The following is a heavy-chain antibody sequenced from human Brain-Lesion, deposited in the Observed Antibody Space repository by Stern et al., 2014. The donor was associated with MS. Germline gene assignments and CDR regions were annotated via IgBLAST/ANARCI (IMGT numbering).Heavy chain of an antibody. J-gene: IGHJ4*02. CDR2: IHPSGRA. CDR3: ASGYRIFDY. Sequence: VQLVESGPGLVKPSQTLSLTCNVSGGSISSGSDYWSWLRQPVGKGLQWIGRIHPSGRASYTPFLQRADPIPTDTSKNQFSLELTSATAADTAIYYCASGYRIFDYWGQGILVTVSS. CDR1: GGSISSGSDY. D-gene: IGHD5-18*01. V-gene: IGHV4-61*02.